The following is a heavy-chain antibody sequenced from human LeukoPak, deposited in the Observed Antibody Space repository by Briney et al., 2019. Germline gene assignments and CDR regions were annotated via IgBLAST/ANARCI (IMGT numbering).Heavy chain of an antibody. J-gene: IGHJ3*02. Sequence: PSETLSLTCAVYGGSFSGYYWSWIRQPPGKGLEWIGEINHSGSTNYNPSLKSRVTISVDTSKNQFSLKLSSVTAADTAVYYCARGRKWSSGCNFDIWGQGTMVTVSS. D-gene: IGHD6-19*01. CDR2: INHSGST. V-gene: IGHV4-34*01. CDR3: ARGRKWSSGCNFDI. CDR1: GGSFSGYY.